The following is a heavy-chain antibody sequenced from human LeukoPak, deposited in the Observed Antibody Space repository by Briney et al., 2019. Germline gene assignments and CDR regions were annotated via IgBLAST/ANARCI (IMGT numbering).Heavy chain of an antibody. V-gene: IGHV3-23*01. CDR3: ARGASSWEYTTFDV. CDR1: GFIFNNYA. CDR2: IGGSGSTT. D-gene: IGHD6-13*01. Sequence: GGSLRLSCAASGFIFNNYAMHWVRQAPGGGLEWVSTIGGSGSTTFYADSVEGRFTISRDNSKNALFLQMNSLRAEDMAIYYCARGASSWEYTTFDVWGQGTIVTVS. J-gene: IGHJ3*01.